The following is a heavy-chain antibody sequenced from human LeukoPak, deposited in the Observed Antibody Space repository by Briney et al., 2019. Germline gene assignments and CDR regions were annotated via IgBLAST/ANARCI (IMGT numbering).Heavy chain of an antibody. CDR1: RGTFSSYA. Sequence: SVNLSCKSSRGTFSSYAISWVRQAPGQGLEWMGGIIPIFGTANYAQKFQGRGTITADESTSTAYMELSSLRSEDTAVDYCARDDMGGGYSYGYSAFDIWGQGTMVTVSS. V-gene: IGHV1-69*13. D-gene: IGHD5-18*01. CDR3: ARDDMGGGYSYGYSAFDI. CDR2: IIPIFGTA. J-gene: IGHJ3*02.